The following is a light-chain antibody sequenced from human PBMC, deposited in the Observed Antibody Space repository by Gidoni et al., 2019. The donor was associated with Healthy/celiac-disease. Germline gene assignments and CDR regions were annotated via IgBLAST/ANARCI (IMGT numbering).Light chain of an antibody. CDR1: QSISSD. CDR2: AAS. V-gene: IGKV1-39*01. J-gene: IGKJ1*01. Sequence: DIKMPKSPASLSASVGDRVTITCRASQSISSDLNWYQQKPGKAPKLLIYAASSLQSGVPSRFSGSGSGTDFTLTISSLRPEDFATYYCQQSYSTPPTFGQGTKVEIK. CDR3: QQSYSTPPT.